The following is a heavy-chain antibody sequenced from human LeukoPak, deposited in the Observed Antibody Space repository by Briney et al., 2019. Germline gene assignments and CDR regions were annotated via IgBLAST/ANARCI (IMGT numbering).Heavy chain of an antibody. CDR3: AREYYGSGSVMRVISFDI. D-gene: IGHD3-10*01. V-gene: IGHV3-21*01. CDR2: ISSSSSYI. Sequence: GGSLGLSCAPFGFTFSSYRWNWVGQAPGQGLEWVSSISSSSSYIYYADSVKGRFTISRDNAKNSLYLQMNSLRAEDTAVYYCAREYYGSGSVMRVISFDIWGQGTMVTVSS. J-gene: IGHJ3*02. CDR1: GFTFSSYR.